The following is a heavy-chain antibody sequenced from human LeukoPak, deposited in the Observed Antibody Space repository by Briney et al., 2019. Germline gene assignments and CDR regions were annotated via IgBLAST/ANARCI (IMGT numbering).Heavy chain of an antibody. CDR3: ARDSYGSGNSDY. Sequence: SETLSLTCTVSGGSITSYYWSWIRQPPGKGLEWIGYIYYSGSTKYNPSLKSRVTMSVDTSKNQFSLKLSSVTAADTAVYYCARDSYGSGNSDYWGQGTLVTVSS. D-gene: IGHD3-10*01. V-gene: IGHV4-59*12. CDR1: GGSITSYY. CDR2: IYYSGST. J-gene: IGHJ4*02.